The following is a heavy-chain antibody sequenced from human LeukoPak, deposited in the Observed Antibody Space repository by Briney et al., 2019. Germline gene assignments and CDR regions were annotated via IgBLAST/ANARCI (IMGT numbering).Heavy chain of an antibody. CDR3: ASRFPGYFDWLPFDY. CDR1: GGTFSSYA. V-gene: IGHV1-69*13. J-gene: IGHJ4*02. CDR2: IIPIFGTA. Sequence: SVKVSCKASGGTFSSYAISWVRQAPGQGLEWMGGIIPIFGTANYAQKFQGRVTITADESTSTAYMELSSLRSEDTAVYYCASRFPGYFDWLPFDYWGQGTLVTVSS. D-gene: IGHD3-9*01.